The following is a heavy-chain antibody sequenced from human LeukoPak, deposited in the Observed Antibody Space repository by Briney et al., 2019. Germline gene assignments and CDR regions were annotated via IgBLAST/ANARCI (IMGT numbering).Heavy chain of an antibody. CDR1: GGSISSSSYY. J-gene: IGHJ4*02. D-gene: IGHD5-18*01. Sequence: PSETLSLTCIVSGGSISSSSYYWGWIRQPPGKGLEWIGNIYYIGSTYYNPSLKSRVTIAVDTSKNQFSLKLSSVLAADTAVYYCARLKYSHGNGDYWGQGTLVTVSS. V-gene: IGHV4-39*01. CDR3: ARLKYSHGNGDY. CDR2: IYYIGST.